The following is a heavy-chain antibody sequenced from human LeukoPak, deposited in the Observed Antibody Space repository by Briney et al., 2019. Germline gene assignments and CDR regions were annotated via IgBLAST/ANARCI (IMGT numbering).Heavy chain of an antibody. CDR2: IIPIFGTA. J-gene: IGHJ3*02. CDR3: ARRNWVVDAFDI. V-gene: IGHV1-69*13. Sequence: SVTVSCKASGGTFSSYAISWVRQAPGQGLEWMGGIIPIFGTANYAQKFQGRVTITADESTSTAYMELSSLRSEDTAVYYCARRNWVVDAFDIWGQGTMVTVSS. CDR1: GGTFSSYA. D-gene: IGHD3-16*01.